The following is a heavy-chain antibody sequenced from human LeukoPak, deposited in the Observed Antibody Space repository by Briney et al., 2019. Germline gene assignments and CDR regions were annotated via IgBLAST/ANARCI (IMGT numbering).Heavy chain of an antibody. Sequence: GGSLRLSCAASGFTFSSYAVSWVRQAPGKGLEWVAFIRYDGSDKYYADSVKGRFTISRDNSKNTLYVQMNTLRAEDTAVYYCAKDIGRSSYYYFDYWGQGTLVTVSS. CDR2: IRYDGSDK. J-gene: IGHJ4*02. D-gene: IGHD6-13*01. CDR1: GFTFSSYA. V-gene: IGHV3-30*02. CDR3: AKDIGRSSYYYFDY.